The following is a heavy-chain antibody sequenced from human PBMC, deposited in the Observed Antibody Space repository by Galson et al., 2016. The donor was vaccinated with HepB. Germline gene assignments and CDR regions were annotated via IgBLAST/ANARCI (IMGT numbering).Heavy chain of an antibody. V-gene: IGHV4-59*10. CDR2: ISSSGST. CDR1: GGSFSGYY. CDR3: ARDPGAWCFDL. J-gene: IGHJ2*01. D-gene: IGHD3-10*01. Sequence: SETLSLTCAVYGGSFSGYYWSWIRLPAGKGLEWMGRISSSGSTNYNPTLKSRVTMSVDTSKNHFSLKLTSVTAADTAVYYCARDPGAWCFDLWGRGTLVTVSS.